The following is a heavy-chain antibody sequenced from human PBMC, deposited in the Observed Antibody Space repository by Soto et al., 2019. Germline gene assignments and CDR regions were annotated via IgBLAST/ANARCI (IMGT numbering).Heavy chain of an antibody. V-gene: IGHV3-30-3*01. D-gene: IGHD6-13*01. J-gene: IGHJ4*02. Sequence: QVQLVESGGGVVQPGRSLRLSCAASGFTFSNYPMHWVRQAPGKGLEWVALISYDGSNKYYADSVKGRFTISRDNSKSTLYLQVNSLRADDTAVYYCGAPAGQGEYWGQGTLVTVSS. CDR2: ISYDGSNK. CDR3: GAPAGQGEY. CDR1: GFTFSNYP.